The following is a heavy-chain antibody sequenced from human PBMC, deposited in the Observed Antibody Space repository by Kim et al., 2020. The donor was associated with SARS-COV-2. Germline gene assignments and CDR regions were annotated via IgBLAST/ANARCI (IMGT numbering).Heavy chain of an antibody. CDR3: ANDNLGEGYGSGRFDY. CDR2: ISGSGGST. Sequence: GGSLRLSCAASGFTFSSYAMSWVRQAPGKGLEWVSAISGSGGSTYYADSVKGRFTISRDNSKNTLYLQMNSLRAEDTAVYYCANDNLGEGYGSGRFDYWGQGTLVTVSS. CDR1: GFTFSSYA. J-gene: IGHJ4*02. V-gene: IGHV3-23*01. D-gene: IGHD3-10*01.